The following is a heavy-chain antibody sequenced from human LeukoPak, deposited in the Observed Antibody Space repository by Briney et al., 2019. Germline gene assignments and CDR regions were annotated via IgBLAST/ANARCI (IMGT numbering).Heavy chain of an antibody. V-gene: IGHV3-30*18. CDR2: ISYDGSNK. J-gene: IGHJ4*02. D-gene: IGHD4-23*01. CDR3: AKAYYGGNSSPDY. Sequence: PGGSLRLSCAASGFTFSSYGMHWVRQAPGKGLEWVAVISYDGSNKYYADSVKGRFTISRDNSKNTLYLQMNSLRAEDTAVYYCAKAYYGGNSSPDYWGQGTLVTVSS. CDR1: GFTFSSYG.